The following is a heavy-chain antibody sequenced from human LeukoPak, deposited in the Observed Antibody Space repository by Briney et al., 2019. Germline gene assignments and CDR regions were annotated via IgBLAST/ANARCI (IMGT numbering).Heavy chain of an antibody. CDR1: GFTFSDYY. CDR3: AIDSPAAAAGTTGAYYYYYGMDV. D-gene: IGHD6-13*01. CDR2: ISSSGSNI. J-gene: IGHJ6*02. Sequence: PGGSLRLSCAASGFTFSDYYMSWIRQAPGKGLEWVSYISSSGSNIYYADSVKGRFTICRDNAKSSLYLQMHNLRVEDTAVYYCAIDSPAAAAGTTGAYYYYYGMDVWGQGTTVTVSS. V-gene: IGHV3-11*01.